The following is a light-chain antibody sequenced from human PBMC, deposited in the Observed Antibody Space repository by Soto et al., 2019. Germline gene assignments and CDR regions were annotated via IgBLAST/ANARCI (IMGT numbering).Light chain of an antibody. CDR1: QSVSSY. V-gene: IGKV3-11*01. CDR3: QQRSNWPPRVT. Sequence: EIVLTQSPATLSLSPGERATLSCRASQSVSSYLAWYQQKPGQAPRLLIYDASNRATGIPARFSGSGYGTDFTRTISSLEPEDFAVYYCQQRSNWPPRVTFGPGTKVDIK. CDR2: DAS. J-gene: IGKJ3*01.